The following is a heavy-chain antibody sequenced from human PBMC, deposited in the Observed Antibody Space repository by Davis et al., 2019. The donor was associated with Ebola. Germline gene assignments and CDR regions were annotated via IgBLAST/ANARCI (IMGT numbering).Heavy chain of an antibody. D-gene: IGHD3-16*02. CDR3: ARRKIMITFGGVIVNYFDY. Sequence: PGGSLRLSCKGSGYSFTSYWIGWVRQMPGKGLEWMGIIYPGDSDTRYSPSFQGQVTISADKSISTAYLQWSSLKASDTAMYYCARRKIMITFGGVIVNYFDYWGQGTLVTVSS. CDR1: GYSFTSYW. CDR2: IYPGDSDT. V-gene: IGHV5-51*01. J-gene: IGHJ4*02.